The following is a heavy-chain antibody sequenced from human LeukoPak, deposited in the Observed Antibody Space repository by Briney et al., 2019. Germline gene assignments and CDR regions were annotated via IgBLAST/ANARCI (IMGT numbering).Heavy chain of an antibody. CDR1: GFTFSSYA. J-gene: IGHJ5*02. CDR3: AKDEHNDFWSGKPNWFDP. CDR2: ISGSGGST. D-gene: IGHD3-3*01. Sequence: GGSLRLSCAASGFTFSSYAMSWVRQAPGKGLEWVSGISGSGGSTYYADSVKGRFTISRDNSKNTLYLQMNSLRAEDTAVYYCAKDEHNDFWSGKPNWFDPWGQGTLVTVSS. V-gene: IGHV3-23*01.